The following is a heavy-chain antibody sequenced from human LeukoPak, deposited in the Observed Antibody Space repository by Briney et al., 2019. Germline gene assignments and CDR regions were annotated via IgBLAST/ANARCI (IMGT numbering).Heavy chain of an antibody. Sequence: SVKVSCKASGYTFTSYGISWVRQAPGQGLEWMGGIIPIFGTANYAQKFQGRVTITADKSTSTAYMELSSLRSEDTAVYYCARIAGTMVGYFDYWGQGTLVTVSS. CDR1: GYTFTSYG. CDR2: IIPIFGTA. CDR3: ARIAGTMVGYFDY. V-gene: IGHV1-69*06. D-gene: IGHD3-10*01. J-gene: IGHJ4*02.